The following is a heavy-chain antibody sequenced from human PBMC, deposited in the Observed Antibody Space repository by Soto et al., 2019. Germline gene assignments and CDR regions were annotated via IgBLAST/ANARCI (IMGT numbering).Heavy chain of an antibody. J-gene: IGHJ4*02. D-gene: IGHD1-26*01. CDR1: GFDISTCG. V-gene: IGHV3-33*01. CDR2: IWYDGSNQ. CDR3: ARAVSSATYYDCIGY. Sequence: PGGSLRLSCEASGFDISTCGLHWVRQAPGKGLEWLAFIWYDGSNQHYAASVKGRFTISRDNSRNTLYLQMNNLRADDTAVYFCARAVSSATYYDCIGYWGRGTLVTVS.